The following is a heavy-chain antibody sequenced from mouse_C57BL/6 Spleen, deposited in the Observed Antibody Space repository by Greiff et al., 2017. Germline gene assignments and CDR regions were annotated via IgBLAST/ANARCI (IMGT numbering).Heavy chain of an antibody. V-gene: IGHV1-39*01. D-gene: IGHD1-1*01. Sequence: EVQLQQSGPELVKPGASVKISCKASGYSFTDYNMNWVKQSNGKSLEWIGVINPNYGTTSYNQKFKGKATLTVDQSSSTAYMQLNSLTSEESAVYYCAREGIYYGSSYGPPYAMDYWGQGTSVTVSS. CDR3: AREGIYYGSSYGPPYAMDY. J-gene: IGHJ4*01. CDR2: INPNYGTT. CDR1: GYSFTDYN.